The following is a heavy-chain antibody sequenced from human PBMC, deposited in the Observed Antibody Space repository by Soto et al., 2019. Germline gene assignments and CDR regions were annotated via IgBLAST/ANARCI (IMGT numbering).Heavy chain of an antibody. J-gene: IGHJ4*02. CDR2: IIPIFGTA. V-gene: IGHV1-69*13. Sequence: RASVKVSCKASGCTFSSYAISWVREAPGQGLEWMGGIIPIFGTANYAQKFQGRVTITADESTSKAYMELSSLRSEDKAVYYCARARGSGSQHHFDYWGQGTLVTVSS. CDR1: GCTFSSYA. CDR3: ARARGSGSQHHFDY. D-gene: IGHD3-10*01.